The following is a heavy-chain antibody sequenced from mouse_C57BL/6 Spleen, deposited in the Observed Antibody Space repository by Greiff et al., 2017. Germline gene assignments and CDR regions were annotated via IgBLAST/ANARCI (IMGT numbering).Heavy chain of an antibody. CDR1: GYTFTSYW. V-gene: IGHV1-53*01. CDR3: ARGDYGNWYFDV. Sequence: QVQLQQPGTELVKPGASVKLSCKASGYTFTSYWMHWVKQRPGQGLEWIGNIKPSNGGTNYNEKFKSKATLTVDKSSSTAYMQLSSLTSEDSAVYYCARGDYGNWYFDVWGTGTTVTVSS. D-gene: IGHD2-1*01. CDR2: IKPSNGGT. J-gene: IGHJ1*03.